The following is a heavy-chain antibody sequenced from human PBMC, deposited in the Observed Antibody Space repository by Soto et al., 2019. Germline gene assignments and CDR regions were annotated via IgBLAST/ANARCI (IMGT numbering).Heavy chain of an antibody. CDR3: ARVPDR. CDR2: IYHGAST. V-gene: IGHV4-30-2*01. J-gene: IGHJ5*02. Sequence: PSETLSLTCAVSGGSISSGGYSWTWIRQPPGKGLEWIGYIYHGASTYYNPSLKSRVTISVDRSKNQFSLKLSSVTAADTAVYYCARVPDRWGQGTLVTVSS. CDR1: GGSISSGGYS. D-gene: IGHD2-2*01.